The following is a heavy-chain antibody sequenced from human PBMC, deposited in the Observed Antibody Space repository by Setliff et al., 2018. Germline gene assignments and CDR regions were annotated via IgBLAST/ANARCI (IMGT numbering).Heavy chain of an antibody. Sequence: SETLSLTCAVSDGSISSSNWWSWVRQPPGKGLEWIGEIYHSGSTNYNPSLKSRVTISVDKSKNQFSLKLSSVTAADTAVYYCASLDTAMVWGDDYWGQGTLVTVSS. D-gene: IGHD5-18*01. CDR2: IYHSGST. CDR1: DGSISSSNW. J-gene: IGHJ4*02. CDR3: ASLDTAMVWGDDY. V-gene: IGHV4-4*02.